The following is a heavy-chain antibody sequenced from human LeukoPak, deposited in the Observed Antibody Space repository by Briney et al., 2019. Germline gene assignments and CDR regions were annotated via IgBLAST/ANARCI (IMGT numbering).Heavy chain of an antibody. D-gene: IGHD6-13*01. CDR2: ISASGGNT. V-gene: IGHV3-23*01. CDR1: GFAFSSYA. CDR3: AKDRGKYSSSWYGYYFDY. J-gene: IGHJ4*02. Sequence: GGSLRLSCAASGFAFSSYAMSWVRQAPGKGLEWVSAISASGGNTYYADSMKGRFTISRDNSKNTLYLQMNSLRAEDTAVYYCAKDRGKYSSSWYGYYFDYWGQGTLVTVSS.